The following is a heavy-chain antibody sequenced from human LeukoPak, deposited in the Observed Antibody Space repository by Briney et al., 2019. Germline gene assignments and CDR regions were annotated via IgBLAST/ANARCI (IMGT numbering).Heavy chain of an antibody. Sequence: PGGSLRLSCTASGFTFSSYTMTWVRQAPGKGLKWVSTITTGDGNTYYADSVKGRFTVSRDDSKNTLYLQMNSLRAEDTAVYYCAKAPPYKKYFDYWGQGTLVTVSS. CDR3: AKAPPYKKYFDY. D-gene: IGHD1-1*01. J-gene: IGHJ4*02. CDR2: ITTGDGNT. CDR1: GFTFSSYT. V-gene: IGHV3-23*01.